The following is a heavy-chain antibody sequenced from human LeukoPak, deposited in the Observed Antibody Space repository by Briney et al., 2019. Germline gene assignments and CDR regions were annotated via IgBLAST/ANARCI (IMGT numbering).Heavy chain of an antibody. CDR1: GGSISSYY. J-gene: IGHJ4*02. CDR2: IYYSGST. V-gene: IGHV4-59*01. D-gene: IGHD5-18*01. Sequence: PSETLSLTCTVSGGSISSYYWSWIRQPPGKGLEWIGYIYYSGSTNYNPSLKSRVTISVDTSKNQFSLKLSSVTAADTAVYYCARDPSRGYSYGYEDYWGQGTLVTVSS. CDR3: ARDPSRGYSYGYEDY.